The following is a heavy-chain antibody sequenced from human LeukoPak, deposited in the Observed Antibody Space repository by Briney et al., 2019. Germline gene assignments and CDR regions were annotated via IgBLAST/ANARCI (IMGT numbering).Heavy chain of an antibody. D-gene: IGHD3-10*01. J-gene: IGHJ6*02. V-gene: IGHV4-39*01. CDR2: IYYSGST. Sequence: PSETLSLTCTVSGGSISSSSYYWGWIRQPPGKGLEWIGSIYYSGSTYYNPSLKSRVTISVDTSKNQFSLKVSSVTAADTAVYYCARVLAYGSARDYYYGMDVWGQGTTVTVSS. CDR1: GGSISSSSYY. CDR3: ARVLAYGSARDYYYGMDV.